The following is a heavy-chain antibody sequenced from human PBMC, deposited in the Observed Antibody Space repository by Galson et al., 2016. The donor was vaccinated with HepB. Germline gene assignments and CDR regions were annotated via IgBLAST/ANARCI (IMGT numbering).Heavy chain of an antibody. V-gene: IGHV5-10-1*01. CDR2: IEPSDSYT. Sequence: QSGAEVKKPGESLRISCKGSGYSFTNYWITWVRQVPGKGLEWMGRIEPSDSYTDYNPSFQGHVTISADTSISTAHLQWNSLKASDTAIYYCANNWVWGFNYWGQGTLVAVSS. CDR3: ANNWVWGFNY. J-gene: IGHJ4*02. D-gene: IGHD3-16*01. CDR1: GYSFTNYW.